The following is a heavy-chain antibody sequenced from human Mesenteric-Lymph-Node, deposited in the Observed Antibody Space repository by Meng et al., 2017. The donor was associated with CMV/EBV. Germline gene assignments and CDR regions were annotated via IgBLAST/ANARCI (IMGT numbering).Heavy chain of an antibody. Sequence: RRAPGQRLEWMGWINAGNGNTKYSPKFQGSVTITRDTSASTAYMELSSLRSEDTAVYYCARGVSYYDFWSGPIQPPKEAEEKYNWFDPWGQGTLVTVSS. D-gene: IGHD3-3*01. CDR2: INAGNGNT. CDR3: ARGVSYYDFWSGPIQPPKEAEEKYNWFDP. V-gene: IGHV1-3*01. J-gene: IGHJ5*02.